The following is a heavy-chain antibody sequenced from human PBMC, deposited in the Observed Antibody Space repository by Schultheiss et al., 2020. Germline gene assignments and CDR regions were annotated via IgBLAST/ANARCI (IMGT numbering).Heavy chain of an antibody. V-gene: IGHV4-59*08. Sequence: SQTLSLTCTVSGGSISSYYWSWIRQPPGKGLEWIGSIYYSGSTYYNPSLKSRVTISVDTSKNQFSLKLSSVTAADTAVYYCARRRYSSSWYSGYYFDYWGQGTLVTVSS. CDR1: GGSISSYY. CDR2: IYYSGST. D-gene: IGHD6-13*01. J-gene: IGHJ4*02. CDR3: ARRRYSSSWYSGYYFDY.